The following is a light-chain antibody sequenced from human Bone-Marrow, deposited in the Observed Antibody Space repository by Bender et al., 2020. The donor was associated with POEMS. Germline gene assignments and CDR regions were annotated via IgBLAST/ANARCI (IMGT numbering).Light chain of an antibody. J-gene: IGLJ1*01. Sequence: SFELTQPPSVSVSPGQTASISCSGENLGDKYACWYQHKPGQSPVLVIYQDNKRPSGIPERFSASNSGNTATLTISGTQAMDDADYYCQAWDSSTSVVFRTGTKVTGL. CDR1: NLGDKY. CDR2: QDN. V-gene: IGLV3-1*01. CDR3: QAWDSSTSVV.